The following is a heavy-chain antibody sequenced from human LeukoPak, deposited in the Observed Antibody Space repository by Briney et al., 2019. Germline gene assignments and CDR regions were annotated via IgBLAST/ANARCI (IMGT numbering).Heavy chain of an antibody. CDR1: GGTFSSYA. CDR2: FIPIFGTA. CDR3: ARAKQPVLRFLEWLLDYGMDV. J-gene: IGHJ6*02. V-gene: IGHV1-69*13. Sequence: SVKVSCKASGGTFSSYAISWVRQAPGQGLEWMGGFIPIFGTANYAQKFQGRVTITADESTSTAYMELSSLRSEDTAVYYCARAKQPVLRFLEWLLDYGMDVWGQGATVTVSS. D-gene: IGHD3-3*01.